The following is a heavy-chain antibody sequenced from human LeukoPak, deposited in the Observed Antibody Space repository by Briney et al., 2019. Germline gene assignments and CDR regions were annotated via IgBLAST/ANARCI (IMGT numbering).Heavy chain of an antibody. CDR3: ASRRCSGGSCYPGY. CDR1: GYTFTSYD. D-gene: IGHD2-15*01. Sequence: ASVTVSCKASGYTFTSYDINWVRQAPGQGLEWMGWMNPNSGNTGYAQKFQGRVTMTRNTSINTAYMELSSLRSDDTAMYYCASRRCSGGSCYPGYWGQGTLVTVSS. J-gene: IGHJ4*02. CDR2: MNPNSGNT. V-gene: IGHV1-8*02.